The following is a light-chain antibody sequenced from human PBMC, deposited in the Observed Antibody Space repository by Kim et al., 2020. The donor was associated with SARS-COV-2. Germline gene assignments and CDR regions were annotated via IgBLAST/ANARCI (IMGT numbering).Light chain of an antibody. CDR1: QSVSTN. CDR3: QQYNKWPRT. Sequence: VFPGERATLSCRASQSVSTNLVWYQHKPGQAPRLLIYAASTRATDIPARFTGSGSGTEFTLTISSLQSEDFAVYYCQQYNKWPRTFGQGTKVDIK. J-gene: IGKJ1*01. V-gene: IGKV3-15*01. CDR2: AAS.